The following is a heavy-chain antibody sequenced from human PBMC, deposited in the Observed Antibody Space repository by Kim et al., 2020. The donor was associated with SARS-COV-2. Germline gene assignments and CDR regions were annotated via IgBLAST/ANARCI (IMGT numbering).Heavy chain of an antibody. CDR1: GYTFTTRY. J-gene: IGHJ4*02. Sequence: ASVKVSCKTSGYTFTTRYLHWVRQAPGHGLEWMGRINPDSGVTDYAQRFQGRVTMTRDKSISTVYMELSSLKPDDTVVYYCAKGNTETIDYWGQGTLVTVSS. V-gene: IGHV1-2*05. CDR2: INPDSGVT. CDR3: AKGNTETIDY.